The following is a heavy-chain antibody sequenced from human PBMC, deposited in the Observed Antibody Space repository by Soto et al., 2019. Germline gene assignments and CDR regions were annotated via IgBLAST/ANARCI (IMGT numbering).Heavy chain of an antibody. Sequence: GGSLKLSCAASGLTFSSYAMSWVRQAPGKGLEWVSAISGSGGSTYYADSVKGRFTISRDNSKNTLYLQMNSLRAEDTAVYYCAKDRYGDFKIPFDYWGQGTLVTVSS. CDR2: ISGSGGST. D-gene: IGHD4-17*01. J-gene: IGHJ4*02. CDR3: AKDRYGDFKIPFDY. CDR1: GLTFSSYA. V-gene: IGHV3-23*01.